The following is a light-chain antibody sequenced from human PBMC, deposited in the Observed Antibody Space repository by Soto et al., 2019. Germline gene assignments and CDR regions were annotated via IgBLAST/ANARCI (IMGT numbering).Light chain of an antibody. J-gene: IGKJ5*01. CDR2: DAS. V-gene: IGKV3-11*01. Sequence: EIVLTQSPATLSLSPGERATLSCRASQSVNSYLAWYQQKPGQAPRLLIYDASNRATCIPARFSGSGSGTDFILSISSLEPEDFAVHYCQQRSHWPPITFGQGTRLNIK. CDR3: QQRSHWPPIT. CDR1: QSVNSY.